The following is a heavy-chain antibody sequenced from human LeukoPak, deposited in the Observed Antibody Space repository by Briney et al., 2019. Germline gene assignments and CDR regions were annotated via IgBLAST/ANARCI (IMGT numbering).Heavy chain of an antibody. V-gene: IGHV1-18*01. J-gene: IGHJ3*02. Sequence: ASVKVSCKASGYTFTSYGISWVRQAPGQGLEWMGWISAYNGNTNYAQKFQGRVTMTTDTSTSTAYVELRSLRSDDTAVYYCARVDVRYCSSSSCYLAWAFDIWDQGTMVTVSS. CDR1: GYTFTSYG. CDR3: ARVDVRYCSSSSCYLAWAFDI. CDR2: ISAYNGNT. D-gene: IGHD2-2*01.